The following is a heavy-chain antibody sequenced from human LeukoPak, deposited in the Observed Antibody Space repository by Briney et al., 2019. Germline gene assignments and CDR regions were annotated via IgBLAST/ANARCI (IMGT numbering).Heavy chain of an antibody. CDR1: GFTFDDYA. CDR2: SSWKSGSI. J-gene: IGHJ3*02. Sequence: GGALRLSRAASGFTFDDYAMHWVRQAPGKGREGVSGSSWKSGSIGYADSVKGRFTISRDNAKNSLYLQMHSLRAEDMALYYCAKDLYDFWSGYSLGAFDIWXXGTMVTVSS. D-gene: IGHD3-3*01. V-gene: IGHV3-9*03. CDR3: AKDLYDFWSGYSLGAFDI.